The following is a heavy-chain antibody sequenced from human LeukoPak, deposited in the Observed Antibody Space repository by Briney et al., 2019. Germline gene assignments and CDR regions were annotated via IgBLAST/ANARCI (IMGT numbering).Heavy chain of an antibody. D-gene: IGHD3-22*01. V-gene: IGHV4-59*01. Sequence: PSETLSLTCTVSGGSISSYYWSWIRQPPGKGLEWIGYIYYSGSTNYNPSLKSRVTISVDTSKNQFSLKLSSVTAADTAVYYCARATYYYDSSGPEAFDYWGQGTLVTVSS. CDR2: IYYSGST. CDR1: GGSISSYY. J-gene: IGHJ4*02. CDR3: ARATYYYDSSGPEAFDY.